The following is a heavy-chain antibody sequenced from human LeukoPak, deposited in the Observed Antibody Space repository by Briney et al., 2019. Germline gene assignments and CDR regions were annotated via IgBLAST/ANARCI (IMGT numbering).Heavy chain of an antibody. CDR3: AKGDGSSGSYGELFDY. V-gene: IGHV3-23*01. J-gene: IGHJ4*01. Sequence: PGGSLRLSCAASGFTFSSYAMSWVRQAPGKGLEWVSAISGSGGSTYYADSVKGRFTISRDNSKNTLYLQMNSLRAEDTALYYCAKGDGSSGSYGELFDYWGQGTLVTVSS. CDR2: ISGSGGST. D-gene: IGHD6-13*01. CDR1: GFTFSSYA.